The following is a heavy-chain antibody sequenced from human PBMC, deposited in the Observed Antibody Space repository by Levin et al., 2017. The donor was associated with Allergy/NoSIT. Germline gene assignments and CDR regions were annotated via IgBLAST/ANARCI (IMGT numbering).Heavy chain of an antibody. V-gene: IGHV3-23*01. D-gene: IGHD6-19*01. CDR2: ISGSGGST. CDR1: GFTFSSYA. Sequence: GGSLRLSCAASGFTFSSYAMSWVRQAPGKGLEWVSAISGSGGSTYYADSVKGRFTISRDNSKNTLYLQMNSLRAEDTAVYYCAKGVEQWLFYGMDVWGQGTTVTVSS. CDR3: AKGVEQWLFYGMDV. J-gene: IGHJ6*02.